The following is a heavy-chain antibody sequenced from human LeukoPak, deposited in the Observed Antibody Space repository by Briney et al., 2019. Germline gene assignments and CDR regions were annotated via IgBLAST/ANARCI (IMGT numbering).Heavy chain of an antibody. D-gene: IGHD3-10*01. CDR2: IRNSDGVT. CDR1: GFNIYTYT. V-gene: IGHV3-23*01. CDR3: AKDGSTMVGDTFDY. J-gene: IGHJ4*02. Sequence: GGSLRLSCDASGFNIYTYTMYWVRQAPGQGLEWVSGIRNSDGVTYYADSVRGRFTISTDNSKNTLYLQMNSLRAEDTAVYYCAKDGSTMVGDTFDYWGQGTLVTVSS.